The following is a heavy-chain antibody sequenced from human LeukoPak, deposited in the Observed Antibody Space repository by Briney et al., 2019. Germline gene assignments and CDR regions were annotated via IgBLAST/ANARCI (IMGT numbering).Heavy chain of an antibody. CDR3: ARGRSSWLIKYYFDY. J-gene: IGHJ4*02. CDR1: GGSFSGYY. CDR2: INHSGST. V-gene: IGHV4-34*01. Sequence: PSETLSLTCAVYGGSFSGYYWSWIRQPPGKGLEWIGEINHSGSTNYNPSLKSRVTISVDTSKNQFSLKLSSVTAADTAVYYCARGRSSWLIKYYFDYWGQGTLVTVSS. D-gene: IGHD6-13*01.